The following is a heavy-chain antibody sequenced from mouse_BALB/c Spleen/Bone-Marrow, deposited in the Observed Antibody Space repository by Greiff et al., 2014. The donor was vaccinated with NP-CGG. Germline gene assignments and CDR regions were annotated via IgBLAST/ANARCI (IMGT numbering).Heavy chain of an antibody. J-gene: IGHJ1*01. D-gene: IGHD1-2*01. CDR3: ARDRTTATLYWYFDV. Sequence: DVYLVESGGGLVQPGGSLRLSCATSGFTFTDYYMSWVRQPPGKALEWLGFIRNKANGYTTEYSASVKGRFTTSRDNSQSILYLQMNTLRAEDSATYYCARDRTTATLYWYFDVWGAGTTVTVSS. CDR2: IRNKANGYTT. V-gene: IGHV7-3*02. CDR1: GFTFTDYY.